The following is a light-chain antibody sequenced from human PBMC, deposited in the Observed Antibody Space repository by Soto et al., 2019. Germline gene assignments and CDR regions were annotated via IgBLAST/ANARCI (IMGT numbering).Light chain of an antibody. V-gene: IGLV2-23*02. CDR1: SSDVGSYNL. CDR2: EVS. CDR3: CSYAGSSTFWV. J-gene: IGLJ3*02. Sequence: QSALTQPASVSGSPGQSITISCTGTSSDVGSYNLVSWYQQHPGKAPKLMIYEVSKRPSGVSNRFSGSKSGNTASLTISGLQAEDDADYYCCSYAGSSTFWVFGGGTKVTVL.